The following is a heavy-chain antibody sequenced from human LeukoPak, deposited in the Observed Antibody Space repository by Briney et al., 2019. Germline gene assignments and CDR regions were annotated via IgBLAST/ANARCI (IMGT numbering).Heavy chain of an antibody. CDR2: IRYDGSNK. CDR1: GFTFSDSY. D-gene: IGHD3-22*01. J-gene: IGHJ1*01. Sequence: GGSLRLSCEASGFTFSDSYMSWVRQAPGKGLEWVAFIRYDGSNKYYADSVKGRFTISRDNSKNTLYLQMNSLRAEDTAVYYCAKDQYYDSSGYYPAEYFQHWGQGTLVTVSS. CDR3: AKDQYYDSSGYYPAEYFQH. V-gene: IGHV3-30*02.